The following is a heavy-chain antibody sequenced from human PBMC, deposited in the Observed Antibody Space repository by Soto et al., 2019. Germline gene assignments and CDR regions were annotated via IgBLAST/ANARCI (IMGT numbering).Heavy chain of an antibody. CDR2: IYFTGNT. CDR1: GSSITSSSHF. CDR3: AGKTFTIAAASYGRSNWFDP. V-gene: IGHV4-39*01. J-gene: IGHJ5*02. Sequence: SETLSLTCSASGSSITSSSHFWRWVRQPPGKGLEWIGTIYFTGNTYYTPSLKSRLTMSIDTSKNEFSLRLNSVTAADTAVYYCAGKTFTIAAASYGRSNWFDPWGTGTLVT. D-gene: IGHD6-25*01.